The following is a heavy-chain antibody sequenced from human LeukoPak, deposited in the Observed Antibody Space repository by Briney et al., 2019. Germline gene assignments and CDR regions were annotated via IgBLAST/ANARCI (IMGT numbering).Heavy chain of an antibody. CDR1: GYTFISYD. CDR3: ARENYGDYGFDY. Sequence: ASVKVSCKASGYTFISYDINWVRQATGQGLEWMGWMNPNSGNTGYAQKFQGRVTMTRNTSISTAYMELSSLRSEDTAVYYCARENYGDYGFDYWGQGTLVTVSS. CDR2: MNPNSGNT. D-gene: IGHD4-17*01. V-gene: IGHV1-8*01. J-gene: IGHJ4*02.